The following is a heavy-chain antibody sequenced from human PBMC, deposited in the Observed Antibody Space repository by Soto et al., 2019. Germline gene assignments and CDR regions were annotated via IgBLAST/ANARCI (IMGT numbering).Heavy chain of an antibody. CDR3: ARVPSDYYGMDV. CDR1: GGTFSSYA. CDR2: IIPIFGTA. V-gene: IGHV1-69*01. Sequence: QVQLVQSGAEVKKPGSSVKVSCKASGGTFSSYAISWVRQAPGQGLEWMGGIIPIFGTAKYAQKFQVRVTITADESTSTAYMELSSLRSEDTAVYYCARVPSDYYGMDVWGQGTTVTVSS. J-gene: IGHJ6*02.